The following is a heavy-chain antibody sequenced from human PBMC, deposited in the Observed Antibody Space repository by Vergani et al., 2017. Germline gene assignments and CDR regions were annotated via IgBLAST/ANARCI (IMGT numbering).Heavy chain of an antibody. CDR1: GYSISRGFY. Sequence: QVQLQESGPGLVKPSQTLSLTCSVSGYSISRGFYWAWIRQTPEKGLEWIGGMFHTGEASNSPSLQSRVAFSMDTSKNQVSLQLTSVTSADTAVYFCGVIMVRSPRPDNWFDSWGRGTLVTVSS. V-gene: IGHV4-38-2*02. D-gene: IGHD3-10*01. CDR2: MFHTGEA. CDR3: GVIMVRSPRPDNWFDS. J-gene: IGHJ5*01.